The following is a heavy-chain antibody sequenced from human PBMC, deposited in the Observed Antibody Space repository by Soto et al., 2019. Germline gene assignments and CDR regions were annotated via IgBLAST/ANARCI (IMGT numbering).Heavy chain of an antibody. D-gene: IGHD1-20*01. Sequence: EVQLVESGGGLVQPGGSLRLSCAASGFTFGTYWMTWVRQAPGKGLECVGNIKPDGSERYYVDSVKGRFTISRDNAKNSQYLHMNNLRADDTAGYYCATEHNWEHYWGQGT. CDR2: IKPDGSER. J-gene: IGHJ4*02. CDR3: ATEHNWEHY. V-gene: IGHV3-7*01. CDR1: GFTFGTYW.